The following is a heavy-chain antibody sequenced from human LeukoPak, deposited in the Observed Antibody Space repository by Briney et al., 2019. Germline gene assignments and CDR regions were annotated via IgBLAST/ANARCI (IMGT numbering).Heavy chain of an antibody. CDR1: GFTLSSYS. CDR2: ISSSSSYI. CDR3: ARDQAYYYDSSGYDNFDY. V-gene: IGHV3-21*01. D-gene: IGHD3-22*01. Sequence: GGSLRLSCAASGFTLSSYSMNWVRQAPGKGLEWVSSISSSSSYIYYADSVKGRFTISRDNAKNSLYLQMNSLRAEDTAVYYCARDQAYYYDSSGYDNFDYWGQGTLVTVSS. J-gene: IGHJ4*02.